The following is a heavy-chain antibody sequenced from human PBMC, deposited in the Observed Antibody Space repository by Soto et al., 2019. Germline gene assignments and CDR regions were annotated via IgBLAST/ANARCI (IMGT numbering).Heavy chain of an antibody. J-gene: IGHJ5*02. D-gene: IGHD3-16*01. Sequence: DVHLVESGGGLIQPGGSLGVSCAASGLGGDKLGWVRQAPGKGLEWVALLLTTGVTQYADSVKGRFSVSRDSSTNTQYLQMGGLTVDDTAVYYCARDRVGAGAYSLDSWAQGVLVSVSS. CDR1: GLGGDK. CDR2: LLTTGVT. CDR3: ARDRVGAGAYSLDS. V-gene: IGHV3-53*01.